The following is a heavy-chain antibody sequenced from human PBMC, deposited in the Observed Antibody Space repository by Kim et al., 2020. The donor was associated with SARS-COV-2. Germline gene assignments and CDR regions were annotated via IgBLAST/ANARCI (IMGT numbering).Heavy chain of an antibody. CDR1: GYTFTSYC. Sequence: ASVKVSCKASGYTFTSYCLHWVPQAPGQSLEWMGWIDVANTNTHYSENFQGRVTISRDTSATTVYIELSSLRSEDTAVYYCARDGRSVDYYFDYWGQGTLVTVSS. J-gene: IGHJ4*02. CDR2: IDVANTNT. CDR3: ARDGRSVDYYFDY. V-gene: IGHV1-3*01.